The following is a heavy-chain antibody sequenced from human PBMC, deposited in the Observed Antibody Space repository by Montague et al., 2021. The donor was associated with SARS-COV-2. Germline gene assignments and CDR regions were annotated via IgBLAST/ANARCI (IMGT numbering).Heavy chain of an antibody. J-gene: IGHJ5*02. V-gene: IGHV4-59*11. D-gene: IGHD3-10*01. CDR1: GGSISSHF. CDR3: ARATSVRGAVSWFDP. Sequence: SETLSLTCTVSGGSISSHFWSFIRQPPGKGLEWIGYINSNGGTNDNPSLRSRLTMSVDTSKNQFSLQLRSMTPADTAVYFCARATSVRGAVSWFDPWGQGILVIVSS. CDR2: INSNGGT.